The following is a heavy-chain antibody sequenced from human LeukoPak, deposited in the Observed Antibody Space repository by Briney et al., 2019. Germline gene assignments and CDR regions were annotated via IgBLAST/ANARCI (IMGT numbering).Heavy chain of an antibody. CDR3: ARGQYCSSTSCYKFTY. CDR1: GYTFTSYA. Sequence: ASVKVSCKASGYTFTSYAMNWVRQAPGQGLEWMGWINTNTGNPTYAQGFTGRFVFSLDTSVSTAYLQISSLKAEDTAVYYCARGQYCSSTSCYKFTYWGQGTLVTVSS. V-gene: IGHV7-4-1*02. J-gene: IGHJ4*02. D-gene: IGHD2-2*02. CDR2: INTNTGNP.